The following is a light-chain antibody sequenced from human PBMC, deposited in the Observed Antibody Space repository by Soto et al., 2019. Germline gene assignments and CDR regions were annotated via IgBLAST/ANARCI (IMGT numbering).Light chain of an antibody. CDR1: LSVSTN. CDR3: QQYNIWPRT. V-gene: IGKV3-15*01. Sequence: EIVMTQSPGTLSVSPGERATLSCRASLSVSTNLAWYQQKPGQAPRLLIYGASTRATGISARFRGSGSGTEFSLTISSLQSEDFAVYYCQQYNIWPRTFGQGTKVDIK. J-gene: IGKJ1*01. CDR2: GAS.